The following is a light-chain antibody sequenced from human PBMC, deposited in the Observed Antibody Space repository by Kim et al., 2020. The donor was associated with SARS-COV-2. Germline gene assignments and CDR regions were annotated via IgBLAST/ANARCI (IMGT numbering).Light chain of an antibody. J-gene: IGLJ1*01. CDR1: KLGDKY. CDR2: QDS. V-gene: IGLV3-1*01. CDR3: QAWDSSTYV. Sequence: PGQTARITCSGDKLGDKYACWYQQTPGQSPVLVIYQDSKRPSGIPERFSGSNSGNTATLTISGTQAMDEADYYCQAWDSSTYVFGTGTKVTVL.